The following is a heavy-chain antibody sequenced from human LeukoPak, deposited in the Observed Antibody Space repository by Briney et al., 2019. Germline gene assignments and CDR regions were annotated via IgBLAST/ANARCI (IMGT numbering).Heavy chain of an antibody. D-gene: IGHD3-16*01. J-gene: IGHJ4*02. CDR3: ARGTIEGDRFDY. Sequence: GASVKVSCKASGYTFTNYGFSWVRQAPGQGLEWMGWISAYNGYTDYAQKFQFRVTMTTDTSTSTAYMELRSLRSEDTAVYYCARGTIEGDRFDYWGQGTLVTVSS. CDR2: ISAYNGYT. V-gene: IGHV1-18*01. CDR1: GYTFTNYG.